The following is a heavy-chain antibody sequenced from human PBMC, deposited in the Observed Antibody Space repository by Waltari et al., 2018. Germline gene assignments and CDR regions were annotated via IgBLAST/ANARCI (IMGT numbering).Heavy chain of an antibody. CDR3: VGARDTP. V-gene: IGHV3-23*01. J-gene: IGHJ5*02. CDR1: GLTLSSYG. CDR2: IRDNGNT. D-gene: IGHD2-21*01. Sequence: EVQLSESGGGLVQRGGSLRLSCATAGLTLSSYGMSWVRQAPGKGLEWVADIRDNGNTHYADSVKGRFTISRDISNSIVYLQMQSMRDEDTALYYCVGARDTPWGQGTLVTVSS.